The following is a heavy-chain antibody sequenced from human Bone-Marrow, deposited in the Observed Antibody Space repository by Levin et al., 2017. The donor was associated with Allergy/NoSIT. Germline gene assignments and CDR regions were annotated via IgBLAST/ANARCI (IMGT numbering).Heavy chain of an antibody. J-gene: IGHJ4*02. V-gene: IGHV1-69*01. D-gene: IGHD3-22*01. CDR3: ARLFGYDTTGYYLSPFDY. CDR2: IIPILGTP. CDR1: GATFSGYA. Sequence: KISCKASGATFSGYAISWLRQSPGQGLEWMGGIIPILGTPQYAQRFQGRVTITADESTRTVYMALSGLTSEDTAVYYCARLFGYDTTGYYLSPFDYWGQGTRVTVSS.